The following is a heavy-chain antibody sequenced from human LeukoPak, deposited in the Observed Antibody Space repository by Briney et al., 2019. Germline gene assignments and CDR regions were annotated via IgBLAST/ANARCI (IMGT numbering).Heavy chain of an antibody. Sequence: ASAKVSCKVSGYTLTELSMHWVRQAPGKGLEWMGGFDPEDGETIYAQKFQGRVTMTEDTSTDTAYMELSSLRSEDTAVYYCALAYGSGPGYYYGMDVWGQGTTVTVSS. CDR3: ALAYGSGPGYYYGMDV. D-gene: IGHD3-10*01. V-gene: IGHV1-24*01. CDR1: GYTLTELS. J-gene: IGHJ6*02. CDR2: FDPEDGET.